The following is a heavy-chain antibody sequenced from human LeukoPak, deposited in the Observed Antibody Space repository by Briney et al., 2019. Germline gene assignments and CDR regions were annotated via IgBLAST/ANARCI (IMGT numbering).Heavy chain of an antibody. CDR1: GGSISSGDYY. Sequence: PSETLSLTCTVSGGSISSGDYYWSWIRQPPGKGLEWIGYIYYSGSTYYNPSLKSRVTISVDTSKNQFSLKLNSVTAADTAVYYCARGPRYFRYGLDVWGKGTTVTVSS. V-gene: IGHV4-30-4*01. D-gene: IGHD3-9*01. CDR3: ARGPRYFRYGLDV. J-gene: IGHJ6*04. CDR2: IYYSGST.